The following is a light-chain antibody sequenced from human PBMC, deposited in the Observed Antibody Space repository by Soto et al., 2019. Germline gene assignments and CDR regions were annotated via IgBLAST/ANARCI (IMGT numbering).Light chain of an antibody. V-gene: IGKV3-20*01. J-gene: IGKJ2*01. CDR1: QSVSSSY. Sequence: EIVLTQSPGTLSLSPGERATLSCRASQSVSSSYLGWYQQKPGQAPRLLIYGASSRATGIPDRFSGSGSGTDFTLTISRLEPEDFAVYYCQQYGRSPNTFGQGTKLEIK. CDR3: QQYGRSPNT. CDR2: GAS.